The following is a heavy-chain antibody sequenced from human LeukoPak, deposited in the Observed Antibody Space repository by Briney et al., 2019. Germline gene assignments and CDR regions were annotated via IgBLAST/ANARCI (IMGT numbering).Heavy chain of an antibody. D-gene: IGHD5-24*01. CDR2: IYYSGST. CDR3: ARAGDRDGYNYWFDP. Sequence: LQTLSLTCTVSGGSISSGGYYWSWIRQHPGKGLEWIGYIYYSGSTYYNPSLKSRVTISVDTSKNQFSLKLSSVTAADTAVYYCARAGDRDGYNYWFDPWGQGTLVTVSS. J-gene: IGHJ5*02. V-gene: IGHV4-31*03. CDR1: GGSISSGGYY.